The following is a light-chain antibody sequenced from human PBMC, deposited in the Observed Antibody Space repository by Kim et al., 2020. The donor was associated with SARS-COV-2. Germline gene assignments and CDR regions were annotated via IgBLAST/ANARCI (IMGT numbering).Light chain of an antibody. Sequence: SSELPQDPAVSVALRQTVRITCQGDSLRTYYASWYQQKPGQAPILVIYGKNNRPSGIPDRFSGSSSGNTASLTITGAQPEDEADYYCNSRDSSGNHVFGTGTKVTVL. CDR1: SLRTYY. V-gene: IGLV3-19*01. CDR2: GKN. CDR3: NSRDSSGNHV. J-gene: IGLJ1*01.